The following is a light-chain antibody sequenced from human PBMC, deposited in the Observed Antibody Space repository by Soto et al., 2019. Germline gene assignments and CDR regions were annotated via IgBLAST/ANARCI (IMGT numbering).Light chain of an antibody. V-gene: IGKV3-15*01. CDR1: QSISDK. Sequence: EMAMTQSPATLSVSPGERATLSCRASQSISDKLAWYQQKPGQAPRLLIYGASTRATGIPARFSGSGSGTQFTLTISSLQSEEFAVYCCQQYNTWPPTFGQGTLVEIK. CDR2: GAS. J-gene: IGKJ1*01. CDR3: QQYNTWPPT.